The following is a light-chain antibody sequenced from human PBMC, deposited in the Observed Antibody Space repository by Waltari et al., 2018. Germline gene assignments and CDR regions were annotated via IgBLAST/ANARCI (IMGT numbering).Light chain of an antibody. V-gene: IGKV4-1*01. CDR2: WAS. CDR3: QQYYSTAPDT. J-gene: IGKJ2*01. CDR1: QRVLYGPNNKTY. Sequence: DIVMTQSPDSLAVSLGERATINCKSSQRVLYGPNNKTYLAWYQQKPGQPPKRLIYWASTRQSGVPDRFSGSGSGTDFTLTISSLHAEDVAVYYCQQYYSTAPDTFGQGTKLEIK.